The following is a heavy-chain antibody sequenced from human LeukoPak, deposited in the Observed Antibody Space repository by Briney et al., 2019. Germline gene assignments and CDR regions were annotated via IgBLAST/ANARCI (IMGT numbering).Heavy chain of an antibody. V-gene: IGHV3-30*04. CDR2: ISYDGSNK. CDR1: GFTFSSYA. CDR3: ARDRAYYDILTGYYPHYYYYYYMDV. D-gene: IGHD3-9*01. J-gene: IGHJ6*03. Sequence: GRSLTLSCAASGFTFSSYAMHWVRQAPGKGLEWVAVISYDGSNKYYADSVKGRFTISRDNSKNTLYLQMNSLRAEATAVYYCARDRAYYDILTGYYPHYYYYYYMDVWGKGTTVTVSS.